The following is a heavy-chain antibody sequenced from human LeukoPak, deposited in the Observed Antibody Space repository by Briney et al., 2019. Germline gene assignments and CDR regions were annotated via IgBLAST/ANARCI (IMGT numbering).Heavy chain of an antibody. V-gene: IGHV1-8*02. CDR2: MNLISGNT. CDR1: VYTFFSYD. CDR3: ARGGERANFYGLGSSPNCFHP. Sequence: ASVTVSFKASVYTFFSYDINWVWHAAGQGLEWVGWMNLISGNTGNSQNFQSRVTITRNNSISTQFMELLGLGSDDTAGYYCARGGERANFYGLGSSPNCFHPWGQGTRVTVS. D-gene: IGHD3-10*01. J-gene: IGHJ5*02.